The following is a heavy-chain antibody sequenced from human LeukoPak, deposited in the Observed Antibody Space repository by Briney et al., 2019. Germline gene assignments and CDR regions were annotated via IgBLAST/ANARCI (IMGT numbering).Heavy chain of an antibody. Sequence: KPGGSLRLSCAASGFTFSSYSMNWVRQAPGKGLEWVSSMSSSSSYIYYADSVKGRFTISRDNAKNSLYLQMNSLRAEDTAVYYCARDFYDFWSGYFVNAFDIWGQGTMVTVSS. CDR2: MSSSSSYI. D-gene: IGHD3-3*01. CDR3: ARDFYDFWSGYFVNAFDI. V-gene: IGHV3-21*01. J-gene: IGHJ3*02. CDR1: GFTFSSYS.